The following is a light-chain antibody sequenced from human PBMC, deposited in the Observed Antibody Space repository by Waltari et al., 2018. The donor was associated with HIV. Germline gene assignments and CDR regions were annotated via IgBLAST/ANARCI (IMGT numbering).Light chain of an antibody. CDR1: AFSKQI. V-gene: IGLV3-25*03. CDR3: QSSDKNIKSVV. J-gene: IGLJ2*01. CDR2: KDS. Sequence: SFELTQPPSVSVSPGQPARNTCSGDAFSKQIVYRYQQKAGQAPLLIIYKDSERPSGVPERFSASSSGTTVTLTINGVLAEDEADYYCQSSDKNIKSVVFGGGTKLTVL.